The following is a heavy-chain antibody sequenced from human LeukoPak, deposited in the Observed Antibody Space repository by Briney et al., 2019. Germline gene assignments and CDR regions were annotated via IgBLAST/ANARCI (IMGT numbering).Heavy chain of an antibody. V-gene: IGHV3-30*03. J-gene: IGHJ4*02. Sequence: GGSLTLSCAASGFTFSSYGLHWVRQAPGKGLEWVAVISYDGGKEYYTDSVRGRFTISRENSKNTLFLQMSSLRAEDTAVYYCARGVRYFDYWGQGTLVTVSS. CDR3: ARGVRYFDY. D-gene: IGHD4-17*01. CDR2: ISYDGGKE. CDR1: GFTFSSYG.